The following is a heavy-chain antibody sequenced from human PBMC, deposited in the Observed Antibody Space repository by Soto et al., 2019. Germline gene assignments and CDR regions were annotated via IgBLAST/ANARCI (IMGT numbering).Heavy chain of an antibody. CDR3: ARSGTGGLDY. V-gene: IGHV4-34*01. J-gene: IGHJ4*02. D-gene: IGHD6-13*01. CDR1: GGSFSGYY. Sequence: SETLSLTCAVYGGSFSGYYWSWIRQPPGKGLEWIGEINHSGSTNYNPSLKSRVTISVDTSKNQFSLKLSSVTAADTAVYYCARSGTGGLDYWGQGTLVTVSS. CDR2: INHSGST.